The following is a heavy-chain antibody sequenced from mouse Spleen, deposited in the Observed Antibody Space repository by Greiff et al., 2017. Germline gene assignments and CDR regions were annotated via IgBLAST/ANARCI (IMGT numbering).Heavy chain of an antibody. CDR2: IWRGGST. V-gene: IGHV2-5*01. Sequence: VQLQQSGPGLVQPSQSLSITCTVSGFSLTSYGVHWVRQSPGKGLEWLGVIWRGGSTDYNAAFMSRLSITKDNSKSQVFFKMNSLQADDTAIYYCAKNDGSSSAWFAYWGQGTLVTVSA. D-gene: IGHD1-1*01. J-gene: IGHJ3*01. CDR1: GFSLTSYG. CDR3: AKNDGSSSAWFAY.